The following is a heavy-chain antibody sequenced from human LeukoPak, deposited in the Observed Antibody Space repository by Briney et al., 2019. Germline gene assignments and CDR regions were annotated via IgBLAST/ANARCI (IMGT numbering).Heavy chain of an antibody. V-gene: IGHV1-2*04. CDR3: ARDARRGVELKAFDI. J-gene: IGHJ3*02. Sequence: ASVKVSCKASGYTFTGYYMHWVRQAPGQGLEWMGWINPNSGGTNYAQKFQGWVTMTRDTSISTAYMELSRLRSDDTAVYYCARDARRGVELKAFDIWGQGTMVTVSS. CDR1: GYTFTGYY. D-gene: IGHD1-7*01. CDR2: INPNSGGT.